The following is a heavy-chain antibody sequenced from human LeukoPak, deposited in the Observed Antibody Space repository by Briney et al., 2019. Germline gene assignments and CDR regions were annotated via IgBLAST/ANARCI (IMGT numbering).Heavy chain of an antibody. CDR2: ISYDGSNK. J-gene: IGHJ4*02. D-gene: IGHD3-3*01. Sequence: AGRSLRLSCAASGFTFSSYAMHWVRQAPGKGLEWVAAISYDGSNKYYADSVKGRFTISRDNTKNSLYLQMNSLRAEDTAVFYCARDQYDTWSRRGNFDSWGQGTLVIVSS. V-gene: IGHV3-30-3*01. CDR1: GFTFSSYA. CDR3: ARDQYDTWSRRGNFDS.